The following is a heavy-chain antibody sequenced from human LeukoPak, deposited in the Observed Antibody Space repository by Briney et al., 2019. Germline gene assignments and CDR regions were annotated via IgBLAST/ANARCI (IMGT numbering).Heavy chain of an antibody. CDR2: IIPIFGTA. J-gene: IGHJ4*02. CDR3: ARDLTPAYGIVYYFDY. D-gene: IGHD1-26*01. Sequence: ASVKVSCKASGGTFSSYAISWVRQAPGQGLEWMGRIIPIFGTANYAQKFQGRVTITTDESTSTAYMELSSLRSEDTAVYYCARDLTPAYGIVYYFDYWGQGTLVTVSS. V-gene: IGHV1-69*05. CDR1: GGTFSSYA.